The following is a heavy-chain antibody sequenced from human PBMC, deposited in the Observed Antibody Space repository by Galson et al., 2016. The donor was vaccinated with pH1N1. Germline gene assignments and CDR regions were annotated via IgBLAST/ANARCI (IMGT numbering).Heavy chain of an antibody. D-gene: IGHD4-17*01. CDR2: IYLGGSLI. Sequence: QSGAEVKKPGESLKISCKGSGYRFSSSWIGWVRQMPGKGLEWMGTIYLGGSLIRYRPSFQGQVTISADKSVNIVYLEWGSLKASDTAMYYCARQNDYGDYRGDAFDIWGQGTMVTVSS. CDR3: ARQNDYGDYRGDAFDI. CDR1: GYRFSSSW. J-gene: IGHJ3*02. V-gene: IGHV5-51*01.